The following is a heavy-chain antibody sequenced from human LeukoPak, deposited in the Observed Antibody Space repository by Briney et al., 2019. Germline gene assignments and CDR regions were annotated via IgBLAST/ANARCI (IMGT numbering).Heavy chain of an antibody. V-gene: IGHV3-33*01. CDR1: GFTLTSHG. J-gene: IGHJ4*02. CDR2: LWAHGRSE. CDR3: ARDDDTSSHYSLFEY. Sequence: GGSLRPSCAASGFTLTSHGMHWVRQAPGKGLEWVAVLWAHGRSEYYADSVKGRFSISRDTSRSTVHLQMNSLRAEDTAVYYCARDDDTSSHYSLFEYWGQGTRVTVSS. D-gene: IGHD3-22*01.